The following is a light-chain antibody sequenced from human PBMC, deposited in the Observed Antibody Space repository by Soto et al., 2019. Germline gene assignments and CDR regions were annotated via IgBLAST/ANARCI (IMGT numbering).Light chain of an antibody. J-gene: IGKJ2*01. V-gene: IGKV1-39*01. CDR2: SAS. CDR3: QQSYSTPRT. Sequence: DIQMTQSPSSLSASVGDRVTVTCRASESISTYLNWYQHKPGKAPNLLIFSASRLQSGVPSRFSGSGSGTDFTLTISSLQPEDFATYYCQQSYSTPRTFGQGTKLEIE. CDR1: ESISTY.